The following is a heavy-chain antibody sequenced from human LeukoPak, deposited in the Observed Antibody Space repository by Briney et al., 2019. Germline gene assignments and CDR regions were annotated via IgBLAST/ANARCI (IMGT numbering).Heavy chain of an antibody. J-gene: IGHJ4*02. Sequence: GASVKVSCKASGYTFTSYGISWVRQAPGQGLEWMGWISAYNGNTNYAQRLQGRVTMTTDTSTSTAYMELRSLRSDDTAVYYCARVGRYYDSTGSLDYWGQGTLVTVSS. D-gene: IGHD3-22*01. CDR2: ISAYNGNT. CDR3: ARVGRYYDSTGSLDY. V-gene: IGHV1-18*01. CDR1: GYTFTSYG.